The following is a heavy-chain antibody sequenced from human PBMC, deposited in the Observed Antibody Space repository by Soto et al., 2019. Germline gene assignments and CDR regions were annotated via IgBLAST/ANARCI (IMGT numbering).Heavy chain of an antibody. D-gene: IGHD2-15*01. CDR1: GYTFTSYG. CDR3: ARNVTRIADSYYGMDV. CDR2: ISGYNDNT. J-gene: IGHJ6*02. Sequence: QVQLVQSGAEVKKPGASVKVSCKASGYTFTSYGINWVRQAPGQGLEWMGWISGYNDNTNYARRLQGGVSMTTDTATSTAYMELRSLGSDDTAVYYCARNVTRIADSYYGMDVWGQGTTVTVSS. V-gene: IGHV1-18*04.